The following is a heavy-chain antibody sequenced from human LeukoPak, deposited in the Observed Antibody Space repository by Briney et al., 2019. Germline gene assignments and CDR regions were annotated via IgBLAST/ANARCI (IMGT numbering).Heavy chain of an antibody. Sequence: SETLSLTCAVYGGSFSGYYWSGIRQPPGKGLEWIGEINHSGSTNYNPSLKSRVTIPVDTSKNQFSLKLSSVTAADTAVYYCARGGGSGSGYWGQGTLVTVSS. D-gene: IGHD3-10*01. J-gene: IGHJ4*02. CDR1: GGSFSGYY. CDR3: ARGGGSGSGY. V-gene: IGHV4-34*01. CDR2: INHSGST.